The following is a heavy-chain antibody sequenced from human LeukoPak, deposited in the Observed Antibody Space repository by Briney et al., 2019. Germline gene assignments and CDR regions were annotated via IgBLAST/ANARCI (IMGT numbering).Heavy chain of an antibody. J-gene: IGHJ5*02. CDR1: GGSLSSNSYY. D-gene: IGHD6-13*01. Sequence: SETLSLTCTVSGGSLSSNSYYWGWIRQPPGKGLEWIGSIFYGGSTYYNPSLKSRVTISVDTSKNQFSLKLSSVTAADTAVYYCGRDLGIAEFNWFDPWGQGTLVTVSS. CDR3: GRDLGIAEFNWFDP. CDR2: IFYGGST. V-gene: IGHV4-39*07.